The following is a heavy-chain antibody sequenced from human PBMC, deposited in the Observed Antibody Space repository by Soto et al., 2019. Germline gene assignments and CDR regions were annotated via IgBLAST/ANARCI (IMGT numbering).Heavy chain of an antibody. Sequence: GGSLRLSCAASGFTFSSYAMHWVRQAPGKGLEWVAVISYDGSNKYYADSVKGRFTISRDNSKNTLYLQMNSLRAEDTAVYYCARKMDYYDSSGYLGYFDYWGQGTLVTVSS. V-gene: IGHV3-30*04. CDR2: ISYDGSNK. J-gene: IGHJ4*02. D-gene: IGHD3-22*01. CDR1: GFTFSSYA. CDR3: ARKMDYYDSSGYLGYFDY.